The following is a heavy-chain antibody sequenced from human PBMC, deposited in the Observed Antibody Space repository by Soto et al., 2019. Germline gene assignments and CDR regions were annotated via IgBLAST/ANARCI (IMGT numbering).Heavy chain of an antibody. Sequence: SETLSLTCTVSGVSISSGYYYWSWIRQPPGKGSEWIGYIYYSGSTYYNPSLKSRVTISVDTSKNQFSLKLSSVTAADTAVYYGARAGSYPYNWNSRTLDHFDYWGQGTLVTVSS. CDR1: GVSISSGYYY. J-gene: IGHJ4*02. D-gene: IGHD1-7*01. CDR2: IYYSGST. V-gene: IGHV4-30-4*01. CDR3: ARAGSYPYNWNSRTLDHFDY.